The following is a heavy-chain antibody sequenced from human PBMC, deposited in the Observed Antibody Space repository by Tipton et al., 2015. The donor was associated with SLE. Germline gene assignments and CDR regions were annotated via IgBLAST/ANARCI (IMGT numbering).Heavy chain of an antibody. V-gene: IGHV4-59*12. J-gene: IGHJ3*02. D-gene: IGHD4-17*01. CDR2: IYYSGST. CDR3: ARERHGDYDAFDI. Sequence: TLSLTCTVSGGSISSYYWSWIRQPPGKGLEWIGYIYYSGSTNYNPSLKSRVTISVDKSKNQFSLEVTSVTAADTALYYCARERHGDYDAFDIWGQGTMVTVSS. CDR1: GGSISSYY.